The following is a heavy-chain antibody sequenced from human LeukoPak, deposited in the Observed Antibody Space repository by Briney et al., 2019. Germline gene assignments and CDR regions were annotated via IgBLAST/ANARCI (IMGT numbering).Heavy chain of an antibody. CDR2: SSSNGGST. D-gene: IGHD6-19*01. V-gene: IGHV3-64D*06. CDR1: GFTSSTLS. Sequence: RAGGSLRLSCSTSGFTSSTLSMHWVRQAPGKGLEYVSGSSSNGGSTYYADSVKGRFTISRDNSKNTLYLQMSSLRPEDTAVYYCVNQISGWVYWGQGTLVTVSS. J-gene: IGHJ4*02. CDR3: VNQISGWVY.